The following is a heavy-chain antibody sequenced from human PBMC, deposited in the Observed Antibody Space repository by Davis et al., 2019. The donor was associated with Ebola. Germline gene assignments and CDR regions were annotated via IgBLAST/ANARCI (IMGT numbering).Heavy chain of an antibody. CDR3: ARTTRGSGWFVDY. J-gene: IGHJ4*02. V-gene: IGHV4-34*12. CDR2: IIDSGST. CDR1: GGSFSGYY. D-gene: IGHD6-19*01. Sequence: ESLKISCAVYGGSFSGYYWSWIRQSPGKGLEWIGEIIDSGSTNYNPSLKSRVSISLGRSKNQFSLKVTSLTAADTAVYYCARTTRGSGWFVDYWGQGTLVTVSS.